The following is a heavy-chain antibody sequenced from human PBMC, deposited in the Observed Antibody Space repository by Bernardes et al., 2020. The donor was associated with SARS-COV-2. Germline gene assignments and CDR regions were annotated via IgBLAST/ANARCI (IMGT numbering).Heavy chain of an antibody. D-gene: IGHD3-3*01. V-gene: IGHV4-30-4*01. J-gene: IGHJ6*02. Sequence: SETLSLTCTVSGGSISSGDYYWSWIRQPPGKGLEWTGYIYYSGSTYYNPSLKSRVTISVDTSKNQFSLKLSSVTAADTAVYYCARDALGSITIFGVVTRHGMDVWGQGTTVTVSS. CDR1: GGSISSGDYY. CDR2: IYYSGST. CDR3: ARDALGSITIFGVVTRHGMDV.